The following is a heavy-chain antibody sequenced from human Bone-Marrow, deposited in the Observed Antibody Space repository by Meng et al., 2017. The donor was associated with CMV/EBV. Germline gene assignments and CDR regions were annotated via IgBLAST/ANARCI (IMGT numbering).Heavy chain of an antibody. V-gene: IGHV1-8*01. CDR2: MNPNSGNT. CDR3: AEGSSSSGRYYYYGMDV. Sequence: ASVKVSCKASGYTFTSYDINWVRQATGQGLEWMGWMNPNSGNTGYAQKFQGRVTMTRNTSISTAYMELSSLRSEDTAVYYCAEGSSSSGRYYYYGMDVWGQGTTVTVSS. J-gene: IGHJ6*02. CDR1: GYTFTSYD. D-gene: IGHD6-6*01.